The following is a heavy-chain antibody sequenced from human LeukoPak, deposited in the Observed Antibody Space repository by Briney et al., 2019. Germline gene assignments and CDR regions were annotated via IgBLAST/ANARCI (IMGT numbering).Heavy chain of an antibody. Sequence: GESLKISCKGSGDSFTSYWIGWVRQMPGKGLEWMGIIYPGDSDTRYSPSFQGQVTISADKSISTAYLQWSSLKASVTAMYYCARQVASSWYGYYVDYWGQGTLVTVSS. V-gene: IGHV5-51*01. CDR3: ARQVASSWYGYYVDY. CDR1: GDSFTSYW. J-gene: IGHJ4*02. CDR2: IYPGDSDT. D-gene: IGHD6-13*01.